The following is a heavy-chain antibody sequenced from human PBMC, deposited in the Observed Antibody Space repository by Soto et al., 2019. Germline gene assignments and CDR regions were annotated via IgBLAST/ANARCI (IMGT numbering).Heavy chain of an antibody. Sequence: QVQLQQWGAGLLKPSETLSLTCAVYGGSFSGYYWSWIRQPPGKGLEWIGEINHSGSTNYNPSLKSRVNISVDTSTNQFSLKLSSVTAADTAVYYCARDGSSSGYGWFDPWGQGTLVTVSS. CDR2: INHSGST. J-gene: IGHJ5*02. D-gene: IGHD6-6*01. V-gene: IGHV4-34*01. CDR1: GGSFSGYY. CDR3: ARDGSSSGYGWFDP.